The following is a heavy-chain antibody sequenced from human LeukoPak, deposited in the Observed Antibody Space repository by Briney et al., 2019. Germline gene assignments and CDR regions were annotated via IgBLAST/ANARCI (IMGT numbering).Heavy chain of an antibody. V-gene: IGHV1-46*01. D-gene: IGHD6-13*01. Sequence: ASVKVSCKASGYTFTSYYMHWVRQAPGQGLEWMGIINPSGGSTSYAQKLQGRVTMTRDTSTSTVYMELSSLRSEDTAVYYCARGKGIAAADHYDAFDIWGQGTMVTVSS. CDR2: INPSGGST. CDR1: GYTFTSYY. CDR3: ARGKGIAAADHYDAFDI. J-gene: IGHJ3*02.